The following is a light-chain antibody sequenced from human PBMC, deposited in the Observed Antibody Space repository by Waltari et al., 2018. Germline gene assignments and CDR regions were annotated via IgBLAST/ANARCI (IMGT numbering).Light chain of an antibody. Sequence: DIQMTQSPSSVSASVGDRVTITCRASQGIRSWLAWYQQKPGEAPKFLIYNASSLQSGVPSRFSGSGSGTDFTLTISSLHPEDFGTYYCQQGNSFPITFGQGTRLEIK. V-gene: IGKV1-12*01. CDR1: QGIRSW. J-gene: IGKJ5*01. CDR2: NAS. CDR3: QQGNSFPIT.